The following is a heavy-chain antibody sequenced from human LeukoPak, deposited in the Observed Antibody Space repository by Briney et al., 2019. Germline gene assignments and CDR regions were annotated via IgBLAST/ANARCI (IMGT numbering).Heavy chain of an antibody. D-gene: IGHD4-23*01. J-gene: IGHJ4*02. V-gene: IGHV3-74*01. CDR1: GFTFSPFW. CDR3: ARGRPHGNDY. CDR2: IKGDGTYK. Sequence: PGGSLRLSCAASGFTFSPFWMHWVRQAPGKGLEWVSRIKGDGTYKNYADSVRGRFTISRDNTRNTLSLQMNSLRAEDTAVYYCARGRPHGNDYWGQGTLVTVSS.